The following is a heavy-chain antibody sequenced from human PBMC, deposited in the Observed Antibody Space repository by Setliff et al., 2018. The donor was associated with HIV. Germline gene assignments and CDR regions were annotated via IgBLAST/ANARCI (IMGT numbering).Heavy chain of an antibody. Sequence: SETLSLTCTVSGGSITRYYWGWIRQPPGKGLEWIGNMYYTGNTYHNPSLKSRVTISVDTSKNQFSLKLSSVTAADTAVYYCASSPIITNGYYFDYWGPGTLVTVSS. J-gene: IGHJ4*02. CDR1: GGSITRYY. CDR2: MYYTGNT. V-gene: IGHV4-39*01. CDR3: ASSPIITNGYYFDY. D-gene: IGHD2-8*01.